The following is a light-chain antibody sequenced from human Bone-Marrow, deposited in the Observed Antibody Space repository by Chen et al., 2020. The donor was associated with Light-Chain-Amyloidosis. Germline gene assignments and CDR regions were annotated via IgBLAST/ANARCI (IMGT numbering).Light chain of an antibody. CDR2: RDT. CDR1: DLPTKY. J-gene: IGLJ2*01. V-gene: IGLV3-25*03. Sequence: SYELTQPPSVAVSPGHTARITCSGDDLPTKYAYWYQQKPGPAPVLVIHRDTERPSGISERFSGSSSGTTATLTISGVQAEDEADYHCQSADSSGTYEVIFGGETKLTVL. CDR3: QSADSSGTYEVI.